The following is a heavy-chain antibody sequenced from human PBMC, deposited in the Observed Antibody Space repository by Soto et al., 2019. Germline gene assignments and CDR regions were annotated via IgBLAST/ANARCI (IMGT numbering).Heavy chain of an antibody. CDR3: ARDSTLLEGAMDV. CDR2: IYSSGST. V-gene: IGHV4-4*07. J-gene: IGHJ6*03. CDR1: GGPISNSY. Sequence: SETLSLTCSVSGGPISNSYWSWVRQPAGKGLEWIGHIYSSGSTNYNPSLKSRVTMSIDTSKKQVSLKLSSVTAADTAVYYCARDSTLLEGAMDVWGEGTTVTVSS. D-gene: IGHD2-2*01.